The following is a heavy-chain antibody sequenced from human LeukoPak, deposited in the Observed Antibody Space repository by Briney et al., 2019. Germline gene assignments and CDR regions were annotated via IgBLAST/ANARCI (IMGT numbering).Heavy chain of an antibody. Sequence: ASVKVSCKASGYTLTSYCISWVRQAPGHPLEWIGWISAYNGNTNYAQKLQGRVTMTTDTSTSTAYMALRRLRSDDTAVYYCARDHYYDSRDADYWGQGTLVTVSS. CDR3: ARDHYYDSRDADY. CDR2: ISAYNGNT. V-gene: IGHV1-18*01. D-gene: IGHD3-22*01. CDR1: GYTLTSYC. J-gene: IGHJ4*02.